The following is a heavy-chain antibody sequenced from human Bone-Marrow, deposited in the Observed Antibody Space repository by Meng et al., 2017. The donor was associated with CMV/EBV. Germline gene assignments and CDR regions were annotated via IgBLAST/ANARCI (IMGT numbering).Heavy chain of an antibody. Sequence: GESLKISCAASGFTFSNYWMHWVRQAPGKGLIWVSRINTDGSSTNYADSVKGRFTISRDNAKNTLYLQMNSLRAEDTAVYYCARAFTGTRNAFDIWGQGTMVTGSS. J-gene: IGHJ3*02. V-gene: IGHV3-74*01. CDR3: ARAFTGTRNAFDI. D-gene: IGHD1-7*01. CDR2: INTDGSST. CDR1: GFTFSNYW.